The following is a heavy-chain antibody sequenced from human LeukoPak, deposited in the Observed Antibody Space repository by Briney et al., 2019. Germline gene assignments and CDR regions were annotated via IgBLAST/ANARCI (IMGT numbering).Heavy chain of an antibody. CDR2: ISYDGSNK. J-gene: IGHJ5*02. Sequence: PGGSLRLSCAASGFTFSSYAMHWVRQAPGKGLEWVAVISYDGSNKYYADSVKGRFTISRDNSKNTLYLQMNSLRAEDTAVYYCARVSCSSTSCYDWFDPWGQGTLVTVSS. CDR3: ARVSCSSTSCYDWFDP. CDR1: GFTFSSYA. D-gene: IGHD2-2*01. V-gene: IGHV3-30*04.